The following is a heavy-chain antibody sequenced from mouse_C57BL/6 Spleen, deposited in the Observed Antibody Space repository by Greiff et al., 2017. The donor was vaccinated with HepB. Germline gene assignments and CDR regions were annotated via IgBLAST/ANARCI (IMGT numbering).Heavy chain of an antibody. V-gene: IGHV14-3*01. CDR1: GFNIKNTY. J-gene: IGHJ1*03. CDR2: IDPANGNT. CDR3: ALFDV. Sequence: EVQLQQSVAELVRPGASVKLSCTASGFNIKNTYMPWVKQRPEQGLEWIGRIDPANGNTKYAPKFQGKATITADTSSNTAYLQLSSLSSEDTAIYYCALFDVWGTGTTVTVSS.